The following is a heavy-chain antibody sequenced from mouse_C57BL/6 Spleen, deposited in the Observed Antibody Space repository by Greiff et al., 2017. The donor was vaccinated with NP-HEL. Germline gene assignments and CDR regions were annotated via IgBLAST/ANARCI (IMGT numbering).Heavy chain of an antibody. J-gene: IGHJ1*03. CDR3: ARRSPFITTGYFDV. V-gene: IGHV5-16*01. D-gene: IGHD1-1*01. Sequence: EVKLMESEGGLVQPGSSMKLSCTASGFTFSDYYMAWVRQVPEKGLEWVANINYDGSSTYYLDSLKSRFIISRDNAKNILYLQMSSLKSEDTATYYCARRSPFITTGYFDVWGTGTTVTVSS. CDR2: INYDGSST. CDR1: GFTFSDYY.